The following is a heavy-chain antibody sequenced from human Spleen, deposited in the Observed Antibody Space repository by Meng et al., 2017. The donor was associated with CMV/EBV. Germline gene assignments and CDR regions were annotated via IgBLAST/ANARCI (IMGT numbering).Heavy chain of an antibody. Sequence: GESLKISCAASRFTVNGNYINWVRQAPRKRLQWVSVIYSGGSTYYADSVKGRCTISRDTSKNTLYLQVNTLRAEDTAVYYCAREGYGHNDFGAFDIWGQGTMVTVSS. CDR2: IYSGGST. V-gene: IGHV3-53*01. CDR1: RFTVNGNY. J-gene: IGHJ3*02. CDR3: AREGYGHNDFGAFDI. D-gene: IGHD5-24*01.